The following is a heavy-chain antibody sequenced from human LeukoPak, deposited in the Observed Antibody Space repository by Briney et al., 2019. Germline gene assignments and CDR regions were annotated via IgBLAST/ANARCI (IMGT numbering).Heavy chain of an antibody. CDR2: IYYSGST. CDR1: DYSISSGYY. J-gene: IGHJ4*02. CDR3: ARGAYDSSGSTFDY. D-gene: IGHD3-22*01. V-gene: IGHV4-38-2*02. Sequence: PSETLSLTCTVSDYSISSGYYWGWIRQPPGKGLEWIGSIYYSGSTYYNPSLKSRVTISVDTSKNQFSLKLSSVTAADTAVYYCARGAYDSSGSTFDYWGQGTLVTVSS.